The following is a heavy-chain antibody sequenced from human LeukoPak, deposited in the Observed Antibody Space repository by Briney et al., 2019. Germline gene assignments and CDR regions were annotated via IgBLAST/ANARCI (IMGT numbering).Heavy chain of an antibody. J-gene: IGHJ4*02. D-gene: IGHD5-24*01. CDR3: AREGDGYNYFDY. CDR1: GYIFTGYY. Sequence: ASVKVSCKASGYIFTGYYIHWVRQGPGQGLEWMGWIKPNTADTKYAQNFRGRVTMTRDTSTSTAYMELSRLTSDDTAVYHCAREGDGYNYFDYWGQGTLVTVSS. CDR2: IKPNTADT. V-gene: IGHV1-2*02.